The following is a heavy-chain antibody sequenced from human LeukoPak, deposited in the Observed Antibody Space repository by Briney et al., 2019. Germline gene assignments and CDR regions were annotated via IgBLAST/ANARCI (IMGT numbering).Heavy chain of an antibody. Sequence: PGGSLRLSCAASGFTFSSYAMSWVRQAPGKGLEWVSAISGSGGSTYYADSVKGRFTISRDNSKNTLYLQMNSLRAEDTAVYYCAKAGLEWELLDWYFDLWGRGTLVTVSS. CDR2: ISGSGGST. D-gene: IGHD1-26*01. CDR1: GFTFSSYA. J-gene: IGHJ2*01. CDR3: AKAGLEWELLDWYFDL. V-gene: IGHV3-23*01.